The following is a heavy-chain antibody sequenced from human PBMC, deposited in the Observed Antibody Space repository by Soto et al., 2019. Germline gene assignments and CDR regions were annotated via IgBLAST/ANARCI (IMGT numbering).Heavy chain of an antibody. CDR1: GGSISTISEY. D-gene: IGHD3-10*01. V-gene: IGHV4-39*01. CDR3: ARLRGGSTYYFDS. CDR2: VYFSGTT. J-gene: IGHJ4*02. Sequence: SETLSLTCTVSGGSISTISEYWGWIRQPPGKGLEWIGRVYFSGTTQYNPSLRSRATLSVDTSKNQFSLSLSSVTAADTSVYYCARLRGGSTYYFDSWGPGALVTVSS.